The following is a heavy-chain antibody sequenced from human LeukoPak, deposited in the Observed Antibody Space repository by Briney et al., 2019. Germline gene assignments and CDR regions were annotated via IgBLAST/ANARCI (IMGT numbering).Heavy chain of an antibody. CDR1: GYTLTELS. J-gene: IGHJ4*02. Sequence: ASVKVSCKVSGYTLTELSMHWVRQAPGKGLEWMGGFDPGDGETIYAQKFQGRVTMTEDTSTDTAYMELSSLRSEDTAVYYCATDLAAGYSSSWYSVGWGQGTLVTVSS. V-gene: IGHV1-24*01. CDR3: ATDLAAGYSSSWYSVG. D-gene: IGHD6-13*01. CDR2: FDPGDGET.